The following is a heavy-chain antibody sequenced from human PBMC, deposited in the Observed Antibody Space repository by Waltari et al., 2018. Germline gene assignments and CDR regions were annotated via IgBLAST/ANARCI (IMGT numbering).Heavy chain of an antibody. Sequence: QVQLQASGPGLVKPSETLSLTCSVPGVPITTTSSSWAWIPQPPGKGLEWIGNIYYSGSTYYNPSLNSRVTMSVDTSKNQFSLNLNSVTAADTAVYYCARAARILITFGGVSAFDPWGQGTLVTVSS. CDR1: GVPITTTSSS. J-gene: IGHJ5*02. CDR3: ARAARILITFGGVSAFDP. CDR2: IYYSGST. D-gene: IGHD3-16*01. V-gene: IGHV4-39*01.